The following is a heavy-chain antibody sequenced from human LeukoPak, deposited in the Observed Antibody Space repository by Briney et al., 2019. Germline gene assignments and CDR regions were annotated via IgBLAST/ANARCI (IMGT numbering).Heavy chain of an antibody. J-gene: IGHJ4*02. CDR3: ARDQFAFGLFHY. V-gene: IGHV3-53*01. CDR1: GFTVSSNY. CDR2: IYSGGST. Sequence: GGSLRPSCAASGFTVSSNYMSWVRQAPGKGLEWVSVIYSGGSTYYADSVKGRFTISRDSSKNTLYLQMNSLRAEDTAVYYCARDQFAFGLFHYWGQGTLVTVSS. D-gene: IGHD3/OR15-3a*01.